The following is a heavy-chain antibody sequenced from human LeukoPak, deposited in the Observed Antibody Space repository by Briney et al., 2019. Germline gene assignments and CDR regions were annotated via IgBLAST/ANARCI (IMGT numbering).Heavy chain of an antibody. CDR3: ASSRIVGAIDYYYYMDV. CDR2: IIPIFGTA. D-gene: IGHD1-26*01. CDR1: GGTFSSYA. V-gene: IGHV1-69*05. Sequence: GSSVKVSCKASGGTFSSYAISWVRQAPGQGLEWMGVIIPIFGTANYAQKFQGRVTITTDESTSTAYMELSSLRSEDTAVYYCASSRIVGAIDYYYYMDVWGKGTTVTVSS. J-gene: IGHJ6*03.